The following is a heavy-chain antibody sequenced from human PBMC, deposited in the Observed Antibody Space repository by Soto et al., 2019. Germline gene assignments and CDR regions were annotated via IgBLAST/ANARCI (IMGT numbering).Heavy chain of an antibody. V-gene: IGHV6-1*01. D-gene: IGHD2-8*01. CDR2: TYYRSNWYY. Sequence: XXTLSLTCDISGDSVSTNSATWDCLRQSPSRGLEWLGRTYYRSNWYYDYAVSVRGRITINPDTSNNQLSLQLNYVTPDDTAVYYCARLIGDSWLDSWGQGTLVTVSS. CDR1: GDSVSTNSAT. J-gene: IGHJ5*01. CDR3: ARLIGDSWLDS.